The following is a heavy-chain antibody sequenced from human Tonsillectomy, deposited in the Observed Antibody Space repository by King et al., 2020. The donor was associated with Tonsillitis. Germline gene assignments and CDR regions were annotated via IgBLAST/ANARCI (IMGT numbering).Heavy chain of an antibody. V-gene: IGHV3-48*01. Sequence: VQLVESGGGLVQPGGSLRLSCAASGFTFSGYCMNWVRQAPGKGLEWISYISHDTNFIYYADSVKGRFTISRDNAKNSLYLQMNSLRAADTAVYYCVRDYSWAFDYWGQGTLVTVSS. CDR1: GFTFSGYC. CDR2: ISHDTNFI. D-gene: IGHD2-15*01. CDR3: VRDYSWAFDY. J-gene: IGHJ4*02.